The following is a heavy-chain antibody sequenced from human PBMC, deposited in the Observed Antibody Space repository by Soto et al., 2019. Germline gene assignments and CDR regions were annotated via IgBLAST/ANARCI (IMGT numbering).Heavy chain of an antibody. CDR2: INTNTGDP. J-gene: IGHJ6*02. Sequence: ASVKVSCKASGYTFTSYAMNWVRQAPGQGLEWMGWINTNTGDPTYAQGFTGRFVFSLDTSVSTAYLQICSLKAEDTAVYYCARTGDYYYYYGMDVWGQGTTVTVSS. CDR1: GYTFTSYA. CDR3: ARTGDYYYYYGMDV. V-gene: IGHV7-4-1*01. D-gene: IGHD3-10*01.